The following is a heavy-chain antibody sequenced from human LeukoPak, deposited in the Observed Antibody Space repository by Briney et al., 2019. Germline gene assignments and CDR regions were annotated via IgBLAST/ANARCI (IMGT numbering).Heavy chain of an antibody. CDR3: ARVGYCSGGSCYIYAFDI. J-gene: IGHJ3*02. CDR2: ISSSGSTI. D-gene: IGHD2-15*01. V-gene: IGHV3-48*04. Sequence: PGGSLRLSCAASGFTFSSYGTHWVRQAPGKGLEWVSYISSSGSTIYYADSVKGRFTISRDNAKNSLYLQMNSLRAEDTAVYYCARVGYCSGGSCYIYAFDIWGQGTMVTVSS. CDR1: GFTFSSYG.